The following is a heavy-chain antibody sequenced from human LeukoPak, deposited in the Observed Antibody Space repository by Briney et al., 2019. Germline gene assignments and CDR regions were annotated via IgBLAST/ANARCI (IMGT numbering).Heavy chain of an antibody. CDR3: ARAFGGDRNWGYFDF. D-gene: IGHD2-21*02. CDR1: GFTFNSYN. V-gene: IGHV3-21*01. J-gene: IGHJ4*02. CDR2: ISSSSSYI. Sequence: GGSLRLSCAASGFTFNSYNMNWVRQATGKGLEWVSSISSSSSYIYYADSVKGRFTISRDNAKNSLYLQMNSLRAEDTAVYYCARAFGGDRNWGYFDFWGQGTPVTVSS.